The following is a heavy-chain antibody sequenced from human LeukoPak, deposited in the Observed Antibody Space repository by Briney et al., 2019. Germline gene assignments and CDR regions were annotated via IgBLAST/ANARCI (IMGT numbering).Heavy chain of an antibody. CDR2: IYPGDSDT. Sequence: GESLKITCKGSGYSFTSYWIGWVRQMPGKGLEWMGIIYPGDSDTRYSPSFQGQVTISADKSISTAYLQWSSLKASDTATYYCARQEIDYYYGMDVWGQGTTVTVSS. CDR3: ARQEIDYYYGMDV. D-gene: IGHD5-24*01. CDR1: GYSFTSYW. J-gene: IGHJ6*02. V-gene: IGHV5-51*01.